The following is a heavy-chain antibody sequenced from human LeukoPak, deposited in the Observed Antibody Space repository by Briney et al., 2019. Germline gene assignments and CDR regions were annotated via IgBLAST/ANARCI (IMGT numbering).Heavy chain of an antibody. CDR1: GYTFTGFY. CDR3: ARARIGGYSSTLPY. Sequence: ASVKVSCKASGYTFTGFYMHWVRQAPGQGLEWMGWINPDTGGSNYAQSFQGRVTMTRDTSISTAYMELSRLISDDTAVYYCARARIGGYSSTLPYWGQGALVTVSS. J-gene: IGHJ4*02. CDR2: INPDTGGS. D-gene: IGHD6-19*01. V-gene: IGHV1-2*02.